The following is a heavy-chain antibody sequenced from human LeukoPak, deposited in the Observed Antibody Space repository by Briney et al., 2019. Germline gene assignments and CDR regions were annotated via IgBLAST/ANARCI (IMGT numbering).Heavy chain of an antibody. V-gene: IGHV1-69*04. D-gene: IGHD5-24*01. CDR1: GGTFSSYA. CDR2: IIPIFGIA. Sequence: SVKVSCKASGGTFSSYAISWVRQAPGQGLEWMGRIIPIFGIANYAQKFQGRVTITADKSTSTAYMELSSLRSEDTAVYYCAREAVNTAQIEMATITGPFDYWGQGTLVTVSS. J-gene: IGHJ4*02. CDR3: AREAVNTAQIEMATITGPFDY.